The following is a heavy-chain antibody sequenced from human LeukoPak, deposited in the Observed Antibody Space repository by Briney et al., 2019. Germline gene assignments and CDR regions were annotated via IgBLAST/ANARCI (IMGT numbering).Heavy chain of an antibody. Sequence: PGGSLRLSCAASGFTFSNYAMTWVRQTPGKGLEWVSGISGSGGSTYYADSVKGRFTISRDNSKNTLYLQMNSLRAEDTAVYYCAKDVRRDYDFWSGPDWGQGTLVTVSS. V-gene: IGHV3-23*01. D-gene: IGHD3-3*01. CDR2: ISGSGGST. CDR1: GFTFSNYA. CDR3: AKDVRRDYDFWSGPD. J-gene: IGHJ4*02.